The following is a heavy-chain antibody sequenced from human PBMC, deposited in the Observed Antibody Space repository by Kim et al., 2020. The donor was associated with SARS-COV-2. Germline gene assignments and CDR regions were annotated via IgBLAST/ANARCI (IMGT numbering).Heavy chain of an antibody. CDR3: ARDRVVTTFDY. J-gene: IGHJ4*02. D-gene: IGHD2-21*02. V-gene: IGHV7-4-1*02. CDR2: P. Sequence: PTYAQGFTGRFVFSSDTSVSTAYLLISSLKAEDTAVYYCARDRVVTTFDYWGQGTLVTVSS.